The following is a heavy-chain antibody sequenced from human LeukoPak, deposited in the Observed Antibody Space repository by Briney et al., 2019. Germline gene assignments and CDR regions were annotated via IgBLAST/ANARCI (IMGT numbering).Heavy chain of an antibody. V-gene: IGHV4-34*01. CDR3: ARGPGYDFWSGYYSLQPFDY. Sequence: SETLSLTCAVYGGPFSGYYWSWIRQPPGKGLEWIGEINHSGSTNYNPSLKSRVTISVDTSKNQFSLKLSSVTAADTAVYYCARGPGYDFWSGYYSLQPFDYWGQGTLVTVSS. CDR1: GGPFSGYY. CDR2: INHSGST. J-gene: IGHJ4*02. D-gene: IGHD3-3*01.